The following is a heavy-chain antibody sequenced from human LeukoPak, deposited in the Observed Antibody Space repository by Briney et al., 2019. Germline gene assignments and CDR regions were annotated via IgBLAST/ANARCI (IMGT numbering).Heavy chain of an antibody. Sequence: SETLSLTCTVSGGSISSSSYYWGWIRQPPGKGLEWIGSIYCSGSTYYNPSLKSRVTISVDTSKNQFSLKLSSVTAADTAVYYCARRVDIVATIGEYYFDYWGQGTLVTVSS. CDR1: GGSISSSSYY. CDR2: IYCSGST. D-gene: IGHD5-12*01. V-gene: IGHV4-39*01. CDR3: ARRVDIVATIGEYYFDY. J-gene: IGHJ4*02.